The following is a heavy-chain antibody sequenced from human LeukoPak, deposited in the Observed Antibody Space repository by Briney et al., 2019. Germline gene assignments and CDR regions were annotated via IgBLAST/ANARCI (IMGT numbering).Heavy chain of an antibody. CDR1: GFTLSNYW. D-gene: IGHD5-18*01. Sequence: PGGCLRLSLAASGFTLSNYWMRSVRHAPGKGLVWGARVTSDGSRTAYTYSVKGRFTISRDNTKITLYLHMNSLRAGDTAVYYCVSVVTWGQGTLVTVSS. CDR3: VSVVT. V-gene: IGHV3-74*01. CDR2: VTSDGSRT. J-gene: IGHJ4*02.